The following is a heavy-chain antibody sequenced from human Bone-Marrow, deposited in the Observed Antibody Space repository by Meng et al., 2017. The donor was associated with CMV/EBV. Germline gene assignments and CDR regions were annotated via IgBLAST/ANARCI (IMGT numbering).Heavy chain of an antibody. Sequence: ASVKVSCKASGYTFTSYGISCVRQAPGQGLEWMGWISAYNGNTNYAQKLQGRVTMTTDTSTSTAYMELRSLRSDDTAVYYCARDGPSSGWRYGFYYYGMDVWGQGTTVTVSS. V-gene: IGHV1-18*01. CDR3: ARDGPSSGWRYGFYYYGMDV. CDR2: ISAYNGNT. J-gene: IGHJ6*02. D-gene: IGHD6-19*01. CDR1: GYTFTSYG.